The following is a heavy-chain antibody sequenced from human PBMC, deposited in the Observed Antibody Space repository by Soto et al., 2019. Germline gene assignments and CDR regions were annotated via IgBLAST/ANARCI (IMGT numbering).Heavy chain of an antibody. CDR3: ARDRRDGYCSGGSCYSHPYYYYGMDV. D-gene: IGHD2-15*01. Sequence: SVKVSCKASGGTFSIYAISWVRQAPGQGLEWMGGIIPIFGTANYAQKFQGRVTITADESTSTAYMELSSLRSEDTAVYYCARDRRDGYCSGGSCYSHPYYYYGMDVWGQGTTVTVSS. CDR1: GGTFSIYA. J-gene: IGHJ6*02. CDR2: IIPIFGTA. V-gene: IGHV1-69*13.